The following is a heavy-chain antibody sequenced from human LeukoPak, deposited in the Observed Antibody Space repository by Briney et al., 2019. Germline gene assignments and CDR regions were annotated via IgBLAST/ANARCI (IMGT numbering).Heavy chain of an antibody. Sequence: SETLSLTCTVSGGSISSYYWSWIRQPPGKGLEWIGYIYDSGSTNYNPSLRSRVTISVDTSKNQFSLKLSSVTAADTAVYYCARGGSGYDSFYYYGMDVWGQGTTVTVSS. CDR2: IYDSGST. CDR3: ARGGSGYDSFYYYGMDV. CDR1: GGSISSYY. J-gene: IGHJ6*02. V-gene: IGHV4-59*01. D-gene: IGHD5-12*01.